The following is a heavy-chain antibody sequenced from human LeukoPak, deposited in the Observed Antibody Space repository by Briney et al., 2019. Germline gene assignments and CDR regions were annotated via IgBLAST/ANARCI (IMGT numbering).Heavy chain of an antibody. D-gene: IGHD4-17*01. CDR2: INSDGSST. J-gene: IGHJ5*02. CDR3: ARATGDDWFDP. V-gene: IGHV3-74*01. CDR1: GFTFSSYW. Sequence: GGSLRLSCAASGFTFSSYWMHWVRQAPGKGLVWVSRINSDGSSTSYADSVKGRFTISRDNAKNTLYLQMNSLRAEDTAVYYCARATGDDWFDPWGQGTLVTVSS.